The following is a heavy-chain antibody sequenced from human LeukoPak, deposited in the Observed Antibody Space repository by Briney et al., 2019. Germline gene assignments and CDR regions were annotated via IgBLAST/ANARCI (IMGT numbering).Heavy chain of an antibody. J-gene: IGHJ4*02. D-gene: IGHD4-23*01. CDR1: GFTFSSYA. Sequence: GGSLRLSCAASGFTFSSYAMHWVRQAPGKGLEYVSAISSNGGSTYYANSVKGRSTISRDNSKNTLYLQMGSLRAEDMAVYYCARDDYGGNFDYWGQGTLVTVSS. V-gene: IGHV3-64*01. CDR2: ISSNGGST. CDR3: ARDDYGGNFDY.